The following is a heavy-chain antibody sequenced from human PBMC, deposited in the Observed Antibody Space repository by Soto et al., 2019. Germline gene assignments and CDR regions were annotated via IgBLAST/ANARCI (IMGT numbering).Heavy chain of an antibody. D-gene: IGHD6-6*01. Sequence: PSETLSLTCAVYGGSLRGYYWSWIRQPPGKGLEWIGEINHSGSTNYNPSLKSRVTISVDTSKNQFSLKLSSVTAADTAVYYCATRTAIAAHDYWGQGTLVTVS. J-gene: IGHJ4*02. CDR1: GGSLRGYY. CDR3: ATRTAIAAHDY. V-gene: IGHV4-34*01. CDR2: INHSGST.